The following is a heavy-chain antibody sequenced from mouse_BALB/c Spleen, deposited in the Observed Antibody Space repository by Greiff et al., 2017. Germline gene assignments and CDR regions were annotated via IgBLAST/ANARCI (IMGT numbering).Heavy chain of an antibody. CDR1: GYTFTDYE. V-gene: IGHV1-15*01. J-gene: IGHJ4*01. Sequence: LVESGAELVRPGASVTLSCKASGYTFTDYEMHWVKQTPVHGLEWIGAIDPETGGTAYNEKFKGKATLTADKSSSTAYMQLSSLTSDDSAVYFCARHGSRGAYAMDYWGQGTSVTVSS. D-gene: IGHD1-1*01. CDR2: IDPETGGT. CDR3: ARHGSRGAYAMDY.